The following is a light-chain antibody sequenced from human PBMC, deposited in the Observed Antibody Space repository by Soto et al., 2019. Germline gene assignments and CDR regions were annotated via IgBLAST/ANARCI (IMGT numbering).Light chain of an antibody. CDR1: QSIALS. V-gene: IGKV1-39*01. Sequence: DIQMTQSPSSLSASVGDTVTMTCRASQSIALSVNWYQQKPGKAPKLLIYVAFTLESGVPSRFSGSGSGTEFTLTIRSLQPEDFATYYCQQAYSTPPWTFGQGTKVDIK. CDR2: VAF. J-gene: IGKJ1*01. CDR3: QQAYSTPPWT.